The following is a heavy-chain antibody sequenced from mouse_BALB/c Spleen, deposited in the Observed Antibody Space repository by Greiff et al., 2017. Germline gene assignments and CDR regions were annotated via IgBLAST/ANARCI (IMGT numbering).Heavy chain of an antibody. CDR3: ASTMITTRYAMDY. CDR2: ISSGSSTI. CDR1: GFTFSSFG. J-gene: IGHJ4*01. D-gene: IGHD2-4*01. Sequence: EVMLVESGGGLVQPGGSRKLSCAASGFTFSSFGMHWVRQAPEKGLEWVAYISSGSSTIYYADTVKGRFTISRDNPKNTLFLQMTSLRSEDTAMYYCASTMITTRYAMDYWGQGTSVTVSS. V-gene: IGHV5-17*02.